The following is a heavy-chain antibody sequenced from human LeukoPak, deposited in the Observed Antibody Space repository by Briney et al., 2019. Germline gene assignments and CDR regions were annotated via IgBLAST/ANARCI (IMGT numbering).Heavy chain of an antibody. V-gene: IGHV3-7*01. Sequence: GGSLRLSCAASGFTFSAYWMSWVRQAPGKGLEWVAHIKGDGSEKYSVDSVKGRFTISRDNAKSSLYLQMNSLRAEDTALYYCARGGFGYVYFDYWGQGRLVTVSS. J-gene: IGHJ4*02. CDR1: GFTFSAYW. CDR2: IKGDGSEK. D-gene: IGHD2-8*01. CDR3: ARGGFGYVYFDY.